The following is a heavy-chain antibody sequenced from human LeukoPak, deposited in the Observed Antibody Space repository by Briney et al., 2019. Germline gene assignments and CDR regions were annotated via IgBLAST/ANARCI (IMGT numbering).Heavy chain of an antibody. Sequence: GGSLRLSCAASGFTFSNAWMSWVRQAPGRGLEWVGRIKSKTDGGTTDYAAPVKGRFTISRDDSKNTLYLQMNSLKTEDTAVYYCLKYSSTWYGFGYWRQGTLVTVSS. V-gene: IGHV3-15*01. J-gene: IGHJ4*02. D-gene: IGHD6-13*01. CDR1: GFTFSNAW. CDR2: IKSKTDGGTT. CDR3: LKYSSTWYGFGY.